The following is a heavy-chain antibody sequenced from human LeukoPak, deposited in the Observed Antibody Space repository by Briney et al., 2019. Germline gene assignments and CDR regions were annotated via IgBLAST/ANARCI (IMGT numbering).Heavy chain of an antibody. Sequence: GGSLRLSCSASGLTLSWYWMHWVRKAPGRGLVWVSRMNSEGSDITYAASVKGRFTISRDNAKNTVSLQMNSPRAEDTACYECARDVRGDRDYWGQGNLVTVSS. CDR1: GLTLSWYW. CDR2: MNSEGSDI. J-gene: IGHJ4*02. V-gene: IGHV3-74*01. D-gene: IGHD2-21*02. CDR3: ARDVRGDRDY.